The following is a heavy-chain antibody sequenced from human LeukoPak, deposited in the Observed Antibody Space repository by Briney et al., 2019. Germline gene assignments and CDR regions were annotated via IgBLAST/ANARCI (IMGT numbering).Heavy chain of an antibody. D-gene: IGHD5-24*01. V-gene: IGHV3-21*01. CDR2: ISSSSSYI. Sequence: GGSLRLSCAASGFTFSRYSMNWVRQAPGKGPEWVSSISSSSSYIYYADSVKGRFTISRDNAKNSLYLQMNSLRAEDTAVYYCAREGDNYFDYWGQGTLVTVSS. CDR1: GFTFSRYS. CDR3: AREGDNYFDY. J-gene: IGHJ4*02.